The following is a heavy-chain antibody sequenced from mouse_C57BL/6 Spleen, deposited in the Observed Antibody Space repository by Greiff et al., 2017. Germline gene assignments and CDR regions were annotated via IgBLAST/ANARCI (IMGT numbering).Heavy chain of an antibody. J-gene: IGHJ3*01. CDR1: GYTFTGYW. Sequence: QVQLKQSGAELMKPGASVKLSCKATGYTFTGYWIEWVKQRPGHGLEWIGEILPGSGSTNYNAKFKGKATFTADTSSNTAYMQLSSLTTEDSAIYYCARDSSGYVAYWGQGTLVTVSA. CDR3: ARDSSGYVAY. D-gene: IGHD3-2*02. V-gene: IGHV1-9*01. CDR2: ILPGSGST.